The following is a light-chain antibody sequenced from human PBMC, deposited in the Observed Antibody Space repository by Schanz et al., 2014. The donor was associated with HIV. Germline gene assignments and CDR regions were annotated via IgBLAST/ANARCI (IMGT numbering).Light chain of an antibody. CDR1: SSDVGGYNY. Sequence: QSALTQPASVSGSPGQSVTISCTGTSSDVGGYNYVSWYQQHPGKAPRLMIYEVSERPSGAPDRFSGSKSGNTASLTVSGLQADDEADYYCSSYAATSNVLFGGGTKLTVL. CDR3: SSYAATSNVL. J-gene: IGLJ3*02. CDR2: EVS. V-gene: IGLV2-8*01.